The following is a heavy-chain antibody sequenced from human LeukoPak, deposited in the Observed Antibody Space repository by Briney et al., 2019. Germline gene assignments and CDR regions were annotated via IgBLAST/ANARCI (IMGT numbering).Heavy chain of an antibody. D-gene: IGHD2-2*01. V-gene: IGHV1-8*01. CDR1: GYTFTSYD. CDR2: MNPNSGNT. CDR3: ARVEVEYPNNWFDP. Sequence: ASVKVSCKASGYTFTSYDINWVRQATGQGLEWMGWMNPNSGNTGYAQKFQGRVTMTRNTSISTAYMELRSLRSDDTAVYYCARVEVEYPNNWFDPWGQGTLVTVSS. J-gene: IGHJ5*02.